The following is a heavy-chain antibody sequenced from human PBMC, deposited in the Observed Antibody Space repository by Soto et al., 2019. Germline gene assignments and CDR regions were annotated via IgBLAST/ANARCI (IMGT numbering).Heavy chain of an antibody. D-gene: IGHD3-22*01. J-gene: IGHJ4*02. CDR1: GYTFTSYD. Sequence: GASVKVSCKASGYTFTSYDINWVRQATGQGLEWMGWMNPNSGNTGYAQKFQGRVTMTRNTSISTAYMELSSLRSEDTAVYYCARGEAEHYDSSGYWPLKYWGQGTLVTVSS. V-gene: IGHV1-8*01. CDR2: MNPNSGNT. CDR3: ARGEAEHYDSSGYWPLKY.